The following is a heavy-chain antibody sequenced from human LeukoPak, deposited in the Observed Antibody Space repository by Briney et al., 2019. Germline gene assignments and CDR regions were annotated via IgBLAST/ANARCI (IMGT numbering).Heavy chain of an antibody. V-gene: IGHV4-4*07. J-gene: IGHJ3*02. CDR1: GGSFSGYN. Sequence: SETLSLTCAVYGGSFSGYNWSWIRQPAGKRLEWIGRIYTSGSTNYNPSLKSRVTMSVDTSKNQFSLKLSSVTAADTAVYYCARDFVIPEDAFDIWGQGTRVTVSS. CDR3: ARDFVIPEDAFDI. CDR2: IYTSGST. D-gene: IGHD1-14*01.